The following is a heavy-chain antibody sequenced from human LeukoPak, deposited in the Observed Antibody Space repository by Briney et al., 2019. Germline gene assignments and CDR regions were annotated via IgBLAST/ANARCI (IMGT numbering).Heavy chain of an antibody. Sequence: GGSLRLSCAASGFTFSSYAMHWVRQAPGKGLEWVAVISYDGSNKYYADSVKGRFTISRDNSKNTLYLQMNSLRAEDTAVYYCAKDEGQTDYWGQGTLVTVSS. CDR1: GFTFSSYA. CDR3: AKDEGQTDY. V-gene: IGHV3-30*04. CDR2: ISYDGSNK. J-gene: IGHJ4*02.